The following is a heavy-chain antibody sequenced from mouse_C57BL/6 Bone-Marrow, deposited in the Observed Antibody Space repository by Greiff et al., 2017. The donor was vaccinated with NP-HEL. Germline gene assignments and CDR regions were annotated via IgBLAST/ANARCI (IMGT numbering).Heavy chain of an antibody. J-gene: IGHJ3*01. CDR3: ARDYSNYKRFAY. CDR2: IYPRSGNT. Sequence: LVESGAELARPGASVKLSCKASGYTFTSYGISWVKQRTGQGLEWIGEIYPRSGNTYYNEKFKGKATLTADKSSSTAYMELRSLTSEDSAVYFCARDYSNYKRFAYWGQGTLVTVSA. CDR1: GYTFTSYG. V-gene: IGHV1-81*01. D-gene: IGHD2-5*01.